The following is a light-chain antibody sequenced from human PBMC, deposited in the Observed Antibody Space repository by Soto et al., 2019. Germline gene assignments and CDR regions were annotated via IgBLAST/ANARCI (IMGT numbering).Light chain of an antibody. Sequence: DIQMTQSPSSLSASVGDGVTITCRASQNIRIYLNWFQQKPGKAPNLLIYGASSLQSGVPSRFSGSRSGTDFTLTSNSLQPEDFAVYYCQQTYNSPLTFGQGTKVDIK. V-gene: IGKV1-39*01. CDR2: GAS. CDR1: QNIRIY. J-gene: IGKJ1*01. CDR3: QQTYNSPLT.